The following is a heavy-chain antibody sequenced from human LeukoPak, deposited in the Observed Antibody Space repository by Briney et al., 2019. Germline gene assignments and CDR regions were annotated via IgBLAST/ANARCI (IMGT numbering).Heavy chain of an antibody. CDR1: GYTFSDYY. V-gene: IGHV1-46*01. J-gene: IGHJ4*02. Sequence: ASVKVSCKASGYTFSDYYIHWVRQAPGQGLEWMGIINPSGGSTSYAQKFQGRVTMTRDTSTSTVYMELSSLRSEDTAVYYCARGIGIAVAGTWGQGTLVTVSS. D-gene: IGHD6-19*01. CDR2: INPSGGST. CDR3: ARGIGIAVAGT.